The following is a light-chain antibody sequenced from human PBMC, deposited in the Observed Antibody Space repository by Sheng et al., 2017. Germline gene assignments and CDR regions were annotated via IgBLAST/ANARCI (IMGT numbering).Light chain of an antibody. CDR3: QQRMNWPLT. CDR1: QTVTTSY. CDR2: ATS. V-gene: IGKV3D-20*02. J-gene: IGKJ4*01. Sequence: TVLTQSPGTLSVSPGQRATLSCRASQTVTTSYLAWYQHKPGQAPRLLIYATSSRASGIPDRFSGSGSGTEFTLTINSLEAEDFAVYYCQQRMNWPLTFGGGTKVEIK.